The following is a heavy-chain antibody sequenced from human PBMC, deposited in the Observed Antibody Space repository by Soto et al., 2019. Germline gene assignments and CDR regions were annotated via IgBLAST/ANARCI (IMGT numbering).Heavy chain of an antibody. CDR3: ARDSYGDYYFDY. V-gene: IGHV3-11*05. J-gene: IGHJ4*02. CDR2: ISSSSSYT. CDR1: AFTFSDYF. D-gene: IGHD4-17*01. Sequence: QVQLVESGGGLVKPGGSLRLSCAASAFTFSDYFMTWIRQAPGKGLEWVSDISSSSSYTKYADSVKGRFTISRDNAKNSQYLQMNSLRAEDTDVYYCARDSYGDYYFDYWGQGNLVTVSS.